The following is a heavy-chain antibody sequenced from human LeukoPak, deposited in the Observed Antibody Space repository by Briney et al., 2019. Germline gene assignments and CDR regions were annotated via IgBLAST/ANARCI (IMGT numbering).Heavy chain of an antibody. CDR2: INWNGGST. J-gene: IGHJ4*02. D-gene: IGHD1-1*01. CDR3: ARVYGSWNDRPAWYFDY. CDR1: GFTFDDYG. Sequence: GGSLRLSCAASGFTFDDYGMSWVRQAPGKGLEWVSGINWNGGSTGYADSVKGRFTISRDNAKNSLYLQMNSLRAEDTALYYCARVYGSWNDRPAWYFDYWGQGTLVTVSS. V-gene: IGHV3-20*04.